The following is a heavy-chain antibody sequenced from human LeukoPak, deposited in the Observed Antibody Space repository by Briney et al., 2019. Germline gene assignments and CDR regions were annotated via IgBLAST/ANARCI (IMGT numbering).Heavy chain of an antibody. CDR1: GGSFSGYY. D-gene: IGHD5-18*01. J-gene: IGHJ5*02. V-gene: IGHV4-34*01. CDR2: INHSGST. Sequence: SETLSLTCAVYGGSFSGYYWSWIRQPPGKGLEWIGEINHSGSTNYNPSLKSRVTISVDTSKNQFPLKLSSVTAADTAVYYCARGLLRYSYGLKVWFDPWGQGTLVTVSS. CDR3: ARGLLRYSYGLKVWFDP.